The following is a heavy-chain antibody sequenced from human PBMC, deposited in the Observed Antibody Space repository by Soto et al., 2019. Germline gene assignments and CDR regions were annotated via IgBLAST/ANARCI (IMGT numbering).Heavy chain of an antibody. CDR1: GFTFSNYA. CDR3: AKAGTHSYFDS. D-gene: IGHD1-1*01. Sequence: GGSLRLSCTASGFTFSNYAMTWVRQTPGKGLEWVSTINSDGDTTYYADSVKGRFTVSRDNSKNTLYLQMNSLRAEDTAMYYCAKAGTHSYFDSWGQGTLVTVSS. V-gene: IGHV3-23*01. J-gene: IGHJ4*02. CDR2: INSDGDTT.